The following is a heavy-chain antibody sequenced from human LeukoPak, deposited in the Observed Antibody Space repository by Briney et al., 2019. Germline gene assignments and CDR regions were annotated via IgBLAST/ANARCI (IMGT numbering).Heavy chain of an antibody. D-gene: IGHD6-13*01. V-gene: IGHV3-30*18. Sequence: PGGSLRLSCAASGFTFSSYGMHWVRQAPGKGLEWVAVISYDGSNKYYADSVKGRFTISRDNSKNTLYLQMNSLRAEDTAVYYCANEEPSSWFHYWGQGTLVTVSS. CDR3: ANEEPSSWFHY. CDR1: GFTFSSYG. CDR2: ISYDGSNK. J-gene: IGHJ4*02.